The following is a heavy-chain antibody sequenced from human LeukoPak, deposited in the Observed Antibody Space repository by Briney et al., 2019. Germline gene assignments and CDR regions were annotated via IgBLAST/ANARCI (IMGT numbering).Heavy chain of an antibody. CDR3: ARQGYHDYVWGSYEIDI. D-gene: IGHD3-16*01. J-gene: IGHJ3*02. V-gene: IGHV3-7*01. Sequence: GGSLSLSCAASGFTFSSYSMSWVRQAPGKGLEWVANIKQDGSEKYYVDSVKGRFTISRDNAKNSLYLQMNSLRAEDTAVYYCARQGYHDYVWGSYEIDIWGQGTMVTVSS. CDR1: GFTFSSYS. CDR2: IKQDGSEK.